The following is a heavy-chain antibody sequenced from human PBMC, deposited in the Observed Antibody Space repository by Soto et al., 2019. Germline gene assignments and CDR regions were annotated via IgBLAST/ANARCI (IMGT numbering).Heavy chain of an antibody. CDR3: AREPLWFGCMDV. D-gene: IGHD3-10*01. J-gene: IGHJ6*02. CDR2: IWYDGSNK. Sequence: QVQLVESGGGVVQPGRSLRLSCAASGFTFSSYGMHWVRQAPGKGLEWVAVIWYDGSNKYYADSVKGRFTISRDNSKNTLYLQMNSLRAEDTAVYYCAREPLWFGCMDVWGQGTTVTVSS. V-gene: IGHV3-33*01. CDR1: GFTFSSYG.